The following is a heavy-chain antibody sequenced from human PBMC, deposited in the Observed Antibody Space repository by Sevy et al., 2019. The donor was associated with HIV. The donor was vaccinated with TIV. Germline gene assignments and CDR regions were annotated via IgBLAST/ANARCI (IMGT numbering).Heavy chain of an antibody. D-gene: IGHD6-19*01. J-gene: IGHJ5*02. CDR1: GYTFTNYW. CDR3: ARRESSGWFDLDP. CDR2: IYPGDPDT. V-gene: IGHV5-51*01. Sequence: GESLKISCKGSGYTFTNYWIGWVRQMPGKGLEWMGIIYPGDPDTRYSRSLKGQVTISADKSISTAYHRWRSLTASDTAMYYCARRESSGWFDLDPWGQGTLVTVSS.